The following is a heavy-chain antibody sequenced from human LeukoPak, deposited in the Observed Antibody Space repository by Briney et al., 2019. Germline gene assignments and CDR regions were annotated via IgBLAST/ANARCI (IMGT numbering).Heavy chain of an antibody. D-gene: IGHD5-24*01. V-gene: IGHV7-4-1*02. CDR1: GYTFITYA. CDR3: ARSKDGYRPYFQH. Sequence: ASVKVSCKASGYTFITYAMSWVRQAPGQGLEWMGWINTNNGNPTYAQGFTGRLVFSLDTSVSTAYLQISSLKAEDTAVYYCARSKDGYRPYFQHWGQGTLVTVSS. CDR2: INTNNGNP. J-gene: IGHJ1*01.